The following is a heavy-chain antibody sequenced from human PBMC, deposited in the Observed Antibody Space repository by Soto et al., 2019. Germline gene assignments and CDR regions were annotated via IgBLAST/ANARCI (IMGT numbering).Heavy chain of an antibody. V-gene: IGHV1-18*01. CDR1: GYTFTSYG. CDR3: ARGGLGRYFDWFPFAIDY. J-gene: IGHJ4*02. Sequence: ASVKVSCKASGYTFTSYGISWVRQAPGQGLEWMGWISAYNGNTNYAQKLQGRVTMTTDTSTSTAYMGLRSLRSDDTAVYYCARGGLGRYFDWFPFAIDYWGQGTLVTVSS. CDR2: ISAYNGNT. D-gene: IGHD3-9*01.